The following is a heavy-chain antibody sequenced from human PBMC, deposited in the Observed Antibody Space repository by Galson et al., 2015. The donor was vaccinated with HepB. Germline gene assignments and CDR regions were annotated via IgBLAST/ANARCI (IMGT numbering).Heavy chain of an antibody. CDR1: GFTFSSYS. CDR2: ISSSSSYI. V-gene: IGHV3-21*01. CDR3: ARDLSIVVVPAARRSAFDI. J-gene: IGHJ3*02. Sequence: SLRLSCAASGFTFSSYSMNWVRQAPGKGLEWVSSISSSSSYIYYADSVKGRFTISRDNAKNSLYLQMNSLRAEDTAVYYCARDLSIVVVPAARRSAFDIWGQGTMVTVSS. D-gene: IGHD2-2*01.